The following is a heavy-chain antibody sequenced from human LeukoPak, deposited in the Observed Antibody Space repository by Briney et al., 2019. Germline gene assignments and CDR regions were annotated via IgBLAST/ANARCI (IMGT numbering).Heavy chain of an antibody. CDR2: VYYRGST. J-gene: IGHJ4*02. D-gene: IGHD3-22*01. Sequence: KTSETLSLTCTVSGGSISSGDYYWSWIRQHPGKGLEWIGYVYYRGSTYYNPSLRSRVTISVDTSKNQFSLKLSSVTAADTAVYYCARYYDSSGSLLDYWGQGTLVTVSS. CDR3: ARYYDSSGSLLDY. V-gene: IGHV4-31*03. CDR1: GGSISSGDYY.